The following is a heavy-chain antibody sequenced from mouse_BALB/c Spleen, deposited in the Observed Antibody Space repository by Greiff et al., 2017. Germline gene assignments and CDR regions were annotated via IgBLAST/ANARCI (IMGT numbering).Heavy chain of an antibody. Sequence: EVMLVESGGGLVKPGGSGKLSGAASGFPLSGFGMHWVRQAPGKGLSWVAYISSGSSTIYYADTVRGRFTISRDNPKNTLFLQMTSLRSEDTAMYYCARAYYRYDFDYWGQGTTLTVSS. D-gene: IGHD2-14*01. J-gene: IGHJ2*01. V-gene: IGHV5-17*02. CDR1: GFPLSGFG. CDR3: ARAYYRYDFDY. CDR2: ISSGSSTI.